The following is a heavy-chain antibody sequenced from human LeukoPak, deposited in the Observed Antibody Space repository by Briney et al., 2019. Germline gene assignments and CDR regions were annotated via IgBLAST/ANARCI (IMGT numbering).Heavy chain of an antibody. CDR1: GFSDSSNY. Sequence: PGGSLRLSCAVSGFSDSSNYMSWVRQAPGKGLEWVSVIYSGGGIYYADSVKGRFTSSRDSSKNMMYLQLNSLRVEDTAVYFCARDSHKGFWGQGALVTVSS. CDR3: ARDSHKGF. V-gene: IGHV3-66*01. CDR2: IYSGGGI. J-gene: IGHJ4*02.